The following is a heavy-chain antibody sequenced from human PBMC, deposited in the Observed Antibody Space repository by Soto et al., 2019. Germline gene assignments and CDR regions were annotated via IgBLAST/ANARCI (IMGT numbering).Heavy chain of an antibody. V-gene: IGHV1-69*01. J-gene: IGHJ4*02. Sequence: QVQLAQSGAEMTKPGSSVKVSCRASGGSFSDFAFSWVRQAPGQGLEWMGGTIPMVAATKYAQRLQDRVTITADESTNTVYLALNSLTSEDTAIYYCARGAIVAVPAALSSYHDYTNYRFDSWGQGTLVTVSS. D-gene: IGHD2-15*01. CDR3: ARGAIVAVPAALSSYHDYTNYRFDS. CDR2: TIPMVAAT. CDR1: GGSFSDFA.